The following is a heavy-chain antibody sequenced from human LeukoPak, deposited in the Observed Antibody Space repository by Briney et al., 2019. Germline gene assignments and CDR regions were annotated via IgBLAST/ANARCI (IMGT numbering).Heavy chain of an antibody. Sequence: SETLSLTCAVYGGSFSGYYWSWIRQPPGKGLEWIGYIYYSGSTNYNPSLKSRVTISVDTSKNQFSLKLSSVTAADTAVYYCARGGVGGYSYGYEAYYFDYWGQGTLVTVSS. CDR3: ARGGVGGYSYGYEAYYFDY. CDR1: GGSFSGYY. D-gene: IGHD5-18*01. CDR2: IYYSGST. V-gene: IGHV4-59*01. J-gene: IGHJ4*02.